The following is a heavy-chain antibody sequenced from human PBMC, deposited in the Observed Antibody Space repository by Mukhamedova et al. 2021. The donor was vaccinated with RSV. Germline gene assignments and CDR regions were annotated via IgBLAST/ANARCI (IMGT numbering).Heavy chain of an antibody. Sequence: EWVAVIWYDGTYKYYADSVKDRFNISRDNSKNTLYLQMNTLRAEDTAVYYCARESYSTTSGADYWGQGTLVTVSS. D-gene: IGHD2-2*01. J-gene: IGHJ4*02. V-gene: IGHV3-33*01. CDR3: ARESYSTTSGADY. CDR2: IWYDGTYK.